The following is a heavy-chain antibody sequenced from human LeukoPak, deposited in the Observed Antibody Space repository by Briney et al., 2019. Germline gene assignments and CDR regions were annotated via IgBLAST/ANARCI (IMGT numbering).Heavy chain of an antibody. Sequence: GGSLRLSCAASGFGFSRYWMHWVRQAPGTGLKWVSRIYRDGSTTDYADSVKGRFTISRDNAKNSLYLQMNSLRAEDTAVYYCAELGITMIGGVWGKGTTVTISS. CDR3: AELGITMIGGV. CDR1: GFGFSRYW. J-gene: IGHJ6*04. V-gene: IGHV3-74*01. CDR2: IYRDGSTT. D-gene: IGHD3-10*02.